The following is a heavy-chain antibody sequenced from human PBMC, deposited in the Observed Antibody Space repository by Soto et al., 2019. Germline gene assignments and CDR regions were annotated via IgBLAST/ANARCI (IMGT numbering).Heavy chain of an antibody. CDR2: ISSSSSTI. V-gene: IGHV3-48*01. CDR3: ARDLNLGSFDY. CDR1: GFTFSSYS. J-gene: IGHJ4*02. Sequence: EVQLVESGGGLVQPGGSLRLSCAASGFTSGFTFSSYSMNWVRQAPGKGLEWVSYISSSSSTIYYADSVKGRLTISRDNAKNSLYLQMNSLRAEDTAVYYCARDLNLGSFDYWGQGTLVTVSS.